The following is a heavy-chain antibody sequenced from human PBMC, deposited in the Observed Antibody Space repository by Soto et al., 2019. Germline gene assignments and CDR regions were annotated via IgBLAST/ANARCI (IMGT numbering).Heavy chain of an antibody. CDR1: GFTFSSYS. Sequence: GGSLRLSCAASGFTFSSYSMNWVRQAPGKGLEWVSSISSSSSYIYYADSVKGRFTISRDNAKNSLYLQMNSLRAEDTAVYYCARSYDFWSGNYYYYGMDVWGQGTTVTVSS. J-gene: IGHJ6*02. CDR3: ARSYDFWSGNYYYYGMDV. D-gene: IGHD3-3*01. V-gene: IGHV3-21*01. CDR2: ISSSSSYI.